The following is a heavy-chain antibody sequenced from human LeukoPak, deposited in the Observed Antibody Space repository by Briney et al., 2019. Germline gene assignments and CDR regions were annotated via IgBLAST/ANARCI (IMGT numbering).Heavy chain of an antibody. D-gene: IGHD6-19*01. J-gene: IGHJ4*02. Sequence: GGSLRLSCAASGFTFSSYSFNWVRQAPGKGLVWVSRITGDGTATKDADSVTGRFTISRDNAKNTLYLQMNSLRAEDTAVYFCAREPLGAGQYYFDSWGQGTLVTVSS. CDR1: GFTFSSYS. CDR2: ITGDGTAT. V-gene: IGHV3-74*03. CDR3: AREPLGAGQYYFDS.